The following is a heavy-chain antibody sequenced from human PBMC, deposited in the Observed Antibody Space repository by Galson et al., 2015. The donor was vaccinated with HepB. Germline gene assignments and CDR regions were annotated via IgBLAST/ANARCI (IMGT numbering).Heavy chain of an antibody. V-gene: IGHV3-48*01. D-gene: IGHD3-22*01. CDR2: ISSSSSTI. CDR1: GFTFSSYS. J-gene: IGHJ4*02. Sequence: SLRLSCAASGFTFSSYSMNWVRQAPGKGLEWVSYISSSSSTIYYADSVKGRFTISRDNAKNSLYLQMNSLRAEDTAVYYCASSLYDSSGYYYGFGIDYWGQGTLVTVSS. CDR3: ASSLYDSSGYYYGFGIDY.